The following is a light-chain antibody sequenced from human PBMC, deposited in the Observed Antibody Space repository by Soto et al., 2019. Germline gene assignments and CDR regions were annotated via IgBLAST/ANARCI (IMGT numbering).Light chain of an antibody. CDR3: MQGTHWPPWT. J-gene: IGKJ1*01. Sequence: DVVLTQSPLSLPVTLGQPASISCRSSQSLGSSDGNTYLNWFQQRPGQSPRRLIYKVSNRDSGVPDRFSGSGSGTDFTLKISRVEAEDVGVYYCMQGTHWPPWTFGQGTKVEI. V-gene: IGKV2-30*01. CDR2: KVS. CDR1: QSLGSSDGNTY.